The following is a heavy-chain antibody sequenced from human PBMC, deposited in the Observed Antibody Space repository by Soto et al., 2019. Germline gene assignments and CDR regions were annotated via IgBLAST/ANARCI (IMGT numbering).Heavy chain of an antibody. J-gene: IGHJ4*02. D-gene: IGHD5-12*01. CDR1: GGSISSGDYY. Sequence: QVQLQESGPGLVKPSQTLSLTCTVSGGSISSGDYYWSWIRQPPGKGLEWIGYIFYSGSTYYNPSLKSRVTISVDTSKNQFSLKLGSVTAAVTAVYYCARWLGYGPHFDYWGQGTLVTVSS. CDR2: IFYSGST. CDR3: ARWLGYGPHFDY. V-gene: IGHV4-30-4*01.